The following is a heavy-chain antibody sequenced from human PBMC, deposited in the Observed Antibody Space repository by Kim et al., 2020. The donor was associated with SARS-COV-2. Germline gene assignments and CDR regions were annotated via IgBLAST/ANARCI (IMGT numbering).Heavy chain of an antibody. V-gene: IGHV3-11*05. D-gene: IGHD6-19*01. CDR3: ARDEDSSGWSFGLLFGY. J-gene: IGHJ4*02. Sequence: VKGRFTISRDNAKNSLYLQMNSLRAEDTAVYYCARDEDSSGWSFGLLFGYWGQGTLVTVSS.